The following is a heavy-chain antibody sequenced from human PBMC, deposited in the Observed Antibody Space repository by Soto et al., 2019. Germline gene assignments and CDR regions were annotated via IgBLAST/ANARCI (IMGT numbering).Heavy chain of an antibody. CDR1: GFALSDHF. Sequence: DVQVVESGGGLVQPGGNLRISCAASGFALSDHFMDWVRQAPGKGLEWLGRSRNKAKSHTTQYAASVEGRFSISRDETKNSLYLQMNSLESEDTAVYYCARYRVGRIGYDSWGQGTLVTVSS. D-gene: IGHD1-26*01. CDR2: SRNKAKSHTT. V-gene: IGHV3-72*01. CDR3: ARYRVGRIGYDS. J-gene: IGHJ4*02.